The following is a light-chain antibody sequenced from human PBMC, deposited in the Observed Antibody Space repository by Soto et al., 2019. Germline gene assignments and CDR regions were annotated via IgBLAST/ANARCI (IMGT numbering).Light chain of an antibody. V-gene: IGKV1-39*01. Sequence: DIQMTQSPSSLSASVRDRVTITCRASQSIDNYLNWYQQKPGKAPKLLIYAASSLQSGVPSRFSGSGSGTDFTLAISSLQPEDFATYYCQQSYNIRFTCGGGTKVDIK. CDR3: QQSYNIRFT. CDR1: QSIDNY. J-gene: IGKJ4*01. CDR2: AAS.